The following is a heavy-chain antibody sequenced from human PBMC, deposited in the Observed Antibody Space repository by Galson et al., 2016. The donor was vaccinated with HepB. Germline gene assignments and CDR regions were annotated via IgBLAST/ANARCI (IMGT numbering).Heavy chain of an antibody. D-gene: IGHD4-17*01. CDR2: INAANGNT. V-gene: IGHV1-3*01. J-gene: IGHJ4*02. Sequence: SVKDSCKASGYILTSYAIHWVRQAPGQRLEWMGWINAANGNTKYSQKFQGRVTITRDTSASIAYIILSSLRSEDTAVYYCARDQGYGDYHYWGQGTLVTVSS. CDR1: GYILTSYA. CDR3: ARDQGYGDYHY.